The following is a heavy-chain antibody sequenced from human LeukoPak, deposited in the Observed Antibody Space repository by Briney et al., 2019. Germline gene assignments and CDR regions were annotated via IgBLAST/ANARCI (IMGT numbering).Heavy chain of an antibody. CDR2: IYHSGST. CDR3: ARERRARAGIVVVQVFDY. J-gene: IGHJ4*02. CDR1: GYSISSGYY. D-gene: IGHD3-22*01. V-gene: IGHV4-38-2*02. Sequence: PSETLSLTCTVSGYSISSGYYWGWIRQPPGKGLEWIGSIYHSGSTYYNPSLKSRVTISVDTSKNQFSLKLSSVTAADTAVYYCARERRARAGIVVVQVFDYWGQGTLVTVSS.